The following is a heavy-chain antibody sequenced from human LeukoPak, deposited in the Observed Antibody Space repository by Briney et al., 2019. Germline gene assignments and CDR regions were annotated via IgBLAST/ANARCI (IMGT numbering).Heavy chain of an antibody. CDR2: IYSGGTT. CDR3: AKDHGRYRNNYLDY. V-gene: IGHV3-53*01. J-gene: IGHJ4*02. CDR1: GFTVSTNC. D-gene: IGHD1-26*01. Sequence: GGSLRLSCAASGFTVSTNCMTWVRQAPGKGLEWVSTIYSGGTTYYAHSVMSRFTLSRDDYENTLSLQMNSLRAQDTAVYYCAKDHGRYRNNYLDYWGQGNLVTVSS.